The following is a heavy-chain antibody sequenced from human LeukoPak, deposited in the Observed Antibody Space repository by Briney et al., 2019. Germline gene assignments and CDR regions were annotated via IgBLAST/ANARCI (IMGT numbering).Heavy chain of an antibody. Sequence: SETLSLTCTVSGGSVSSGSYYWSWIRQPPGKGLEWIGYIYYSGSTNYNPSLKSRVTISVDTSKNQFSLKLSSVTAADTAVYYCARDYGGLYGDYFDYWGQGTLVTVSS. V-gene: IGHV4-61*01. CDR2: IYYSGST. CDR1: GGSVSSGSYY. J-gene: IGHJ4*02. CDR3: ARDYGGLYGDYFDY. D-gene: IGHD4-17*01.